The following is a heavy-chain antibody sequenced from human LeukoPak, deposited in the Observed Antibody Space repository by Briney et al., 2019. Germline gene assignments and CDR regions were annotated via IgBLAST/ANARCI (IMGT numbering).Heavy chain of an antibody. CDR3: ARGPLEYMAAAGIMRNWFDP. D-gene: IGHD6-13*01. Sequence: SQTLSLTCAVSGGSISSGGYSWSWIRQPPGKGLEWIGYIYHSGSTNYNPSLKSRVTISVDTSKNQFSLKLSSVTAADTAVYYCARGPLEYMAAAGIMRNWFDPWGQGTLVTVSS. J-gene: IGHJ5*02. V-gene: IGHV4-30-2*01. CDR1: GGSISSGGYS. CDR2: IYHSGST.